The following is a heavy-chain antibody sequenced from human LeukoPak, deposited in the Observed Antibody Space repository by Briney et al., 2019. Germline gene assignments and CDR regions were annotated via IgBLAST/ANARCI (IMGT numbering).Heavy chain of an antibody. J-gene: IGHJ4*02. D-gene: IGHD5-18*01. CDR1: GFTFDDYG. V-gene: IGHV3-20*04. CDR2: INWNGGST. CDR3: ARAGVGADTAMELGY. Sequence: PGGSLRLSCAASGFTFDDYGMSWVRQAPGKGLEWVSDINWNGGSTGYADSVKGRFTISRDNAKNSLYLQMNSLRAEDTALYYCARAGVGADTAMELGYWGQGTLVTVSS.